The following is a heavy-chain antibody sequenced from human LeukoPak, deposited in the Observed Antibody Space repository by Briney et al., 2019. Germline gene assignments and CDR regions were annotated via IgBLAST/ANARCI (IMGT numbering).Heavy chain of an antibody. Sequence: ASVKVSCKASGYTSTSYYMHWVRQAPGQGLEWMGIINPSGGSTSYAQKFQGRVTMTRDTSTSTAYMELSSLRFEDTAVYYCARERYYDSSGYNGYFDYWGQGTLVTVSS. V-gene: IGHV1-46*01. CDR3: ARERYYDSSGYNGYFDY. CDR2: INPSGGST. J-gene: IGHJ4*02. CDR1: GYTSTSYY. D-gene: IGHD3-22*01.